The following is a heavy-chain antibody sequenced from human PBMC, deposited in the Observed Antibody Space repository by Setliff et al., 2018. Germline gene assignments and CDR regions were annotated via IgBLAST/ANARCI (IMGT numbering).Heavy chain of an antibody. CDR1: EATFSSYG. Sequence: RASVKVSCKASEATFSSYGISWVRQAPGQGLEWMGGTIPMFGTTEYAQKFQGRLTIITDESTNTAFMQLSSLRSDDTAVYYCVREGVDSRSSTDYRYYMDVWGKGTTVTVSS. D-gene: IGHD3-22*01. V-gene: IGHV1-69*05. CDR2: TIPMFGTT. CDR3: VREGVDSRSSTDYRYYMDV. J-gene: IGHJ6*03.